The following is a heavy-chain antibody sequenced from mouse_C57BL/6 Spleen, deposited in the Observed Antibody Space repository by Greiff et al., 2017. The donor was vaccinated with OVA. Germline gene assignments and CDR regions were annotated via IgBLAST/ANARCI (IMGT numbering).Heavy chain of an antibody. J-gene: IGHJ3*01. CDR2: IWSDGST. V-gene: IGHV2-6*03. CDR1: GFSLTSYG. Sequence: QVQLKQSGPGLVSTPQSLSITCTVSGFSLTSYGVHWVRQPPGKGLEWLVVIWSDGSTTYNSALKSRLSISKDNSKSQVFLKMNSLQTDDTAMYYWASTAQATTWFADWGQGTLVTVSA. CDR3: ASTAQATTWFAD. D-gene: IGHD3-2*02.